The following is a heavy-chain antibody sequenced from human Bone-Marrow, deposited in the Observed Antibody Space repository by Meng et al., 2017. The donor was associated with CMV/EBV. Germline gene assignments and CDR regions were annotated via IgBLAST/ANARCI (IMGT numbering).Heavy chain of an antibody. V-gene: IGHV1-69*04. D-gene: IGHD5-12*01. CDR1: GGTFSSYT. CDR2: IIPILGIA. CDR3: ARDGKDIVASYYYYGMAV. J-gene: IGHJ6*01. Sequence: SVKVSCKASGGTFSSYTISWVRQAPGQGLEWMGRIIPILGIANYAQKFQGRVTITADKSTSTAYMELSSLRSEDTAVYYCARDGKDIVASYYYYGMAVWGQGATVTSYS.